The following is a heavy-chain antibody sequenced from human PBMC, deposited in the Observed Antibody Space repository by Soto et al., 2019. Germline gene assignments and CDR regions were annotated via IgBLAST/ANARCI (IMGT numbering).Heavy chain of an antibody. CDR1: GDSISSYY. D-gene: IGHD2-15*01. V-gene: IGHV4-59*01. CDR2: MFHSGNN. Sequence: PSETLSLTCTVSGDSISSYYWSWIRQPPGKGLEWIGNMFHSGNNNYNPSLASRVTISLDTSKNQFFLKLTSVTAADTAVYYCVRSLGVVVAAPFQHWGPGTQVTVSS. CDR3: VRSLGVVVAAPFQH. J-gene: IGHJ1*01.